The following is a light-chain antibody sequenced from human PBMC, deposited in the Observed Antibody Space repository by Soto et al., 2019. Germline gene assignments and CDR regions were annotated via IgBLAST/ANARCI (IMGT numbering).Light chain of an antibody. Sequence: QAVVTQPPSASGTPGQRVTISCSGSNSNIGSNTVNWYQRLPGTAPKLLIYNNNQRPSGVPDRFSGSKSGTSASLAISGLQSEDEADYYCAAWDDSLNGRVFGGGTKVTVL. CDR2: NNN. J-gene: IGLJ3*02. CDR1: NSNIGSNT. CDR3: AAWDDSLNGRV. V-gene: IGLV1-44*01.